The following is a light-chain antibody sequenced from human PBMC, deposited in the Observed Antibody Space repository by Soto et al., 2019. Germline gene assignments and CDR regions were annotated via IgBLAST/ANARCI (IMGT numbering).Light chain of an antibody. Sequence: AIRMTQSPSSRSASTVDRFTITFRASQGISSYLAWYQQKPGKAPKLLIYAASTLQSGVPSRFSGSGSGTDFTLTISCLQSEDFATYYCQQYYSYPLTFGGGTKVDIK. CDR1: QGISSY. CDR3: QQYYSYPLT. CDR2: AAS. V-gene: IGKV1-8*01. J-gene: IGKJ4*01.